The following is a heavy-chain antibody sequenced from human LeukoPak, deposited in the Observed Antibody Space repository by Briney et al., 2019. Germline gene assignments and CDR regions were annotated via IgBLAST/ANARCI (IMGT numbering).Heavy chain of an antibody. Sequence: GGSLRLSCAASGFTFRSYGMSWVRRAPGKGLESVSSISGSGGATYYADSVKGRFTISRDNSKDTVFLQLSSLRAEDTATYYCAKDRCTGGNCYPHRFDRWGQGTLVIVSS. CDR1: GFTFRSYG. D-gene: IGHD2-15*01. V-gene: IGHV3-23*01. CDR3: AKDRCTGGNCYPHRFDR. J-gene: IGHJ4*02. CDR2: ISGSGGAT.